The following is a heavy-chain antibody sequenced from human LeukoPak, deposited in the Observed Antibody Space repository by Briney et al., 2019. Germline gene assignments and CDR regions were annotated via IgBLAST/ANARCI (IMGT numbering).Heavy chain of an antibody. CDR1: GFTFSTYA. V-gene: IGHV3-23*01. CDR3: ARYNSGYDS. D-gene: IGHD5-12*01. CDR2: ISGSGVTT. Sequence: PGGSLRLSCAASGFTFSTYAMGWVRQAPGKGLEWVSAISGSGVTTSYADSVKGRFTISRDNSKNTLDLQMNSLRAEDTALYYCARYNSGYDSWGQGTLVTVSS. J-gene: IGHJ4*02.